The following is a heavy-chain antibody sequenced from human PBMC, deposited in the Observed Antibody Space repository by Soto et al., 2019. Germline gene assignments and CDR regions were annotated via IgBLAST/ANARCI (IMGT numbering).Heavy chain of an antibody. J-gene: IGHJ1*01. D-gene: IGHD6-19*01. CDR2: INSDGDST. V-gene: IGHV3-23*01. Sequence: GGSLRLSCAASGFTLSMHWVRQAPGKGLVWVSNINSDGDSTYYADSVKGRFTISRDNSKNTLYLQMNSLRAEDTAVYYCAKGVPGIAVAGTGYFQHWGQGTLVTVSS. CDR3: AKGVPGIAVAGTGYFQH. CDR1: GFTLS.